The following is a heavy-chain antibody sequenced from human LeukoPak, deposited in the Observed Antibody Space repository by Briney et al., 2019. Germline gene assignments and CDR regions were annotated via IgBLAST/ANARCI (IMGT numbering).Heavy chain of an antibody. V-gene: IGHV3-30-3*01. D-gene: IGHD1-26*01. J-gene: IGHJ4*02. CDR2: ISYDGSNK. CDR3: ARDQWDPGYYFDY. CDR1: GFTFSSYA. Sequence: SGGSLRLSCAASGFTFSSYAMHWVRQAPGKGLEWVAVISYDGSNKYYADSVKGRFTISRDNSKNTLYLQMNSLRAEDTAVYYCARDQWDPGYYFDYWGQGTLVTVSS.